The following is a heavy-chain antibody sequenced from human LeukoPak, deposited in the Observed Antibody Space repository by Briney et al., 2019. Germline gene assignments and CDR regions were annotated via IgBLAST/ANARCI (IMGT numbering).Heavy chain of an antibody. J-gene: IGHJ4*02. Sequence: ASVTVSCTASGYTFTSYGISWVRQAPGQGLEWMGWISAYNGNTNYAQKLQGRVTMTTDTSTSTAYVELRSLRSDDTAVYYCAREPYDFWSGSSTVYFDYWGQGTLVTVSS. CDR1: GYTFTSYG. CDR3: AREPYDFWSGSSTVYFDY. V-gene: IGHV1-18*01. D-gene: IGHD3-3*01. CDR2: ISAYNGNT.